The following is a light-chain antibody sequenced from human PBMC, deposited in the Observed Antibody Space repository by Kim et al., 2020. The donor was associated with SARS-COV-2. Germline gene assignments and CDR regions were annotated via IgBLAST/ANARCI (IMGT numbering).Light chain of an antibody. CDR3: QQSYSTPFT. CDR1: QSISSY. J-gene: IGKJ4*01. Sequence: DIQMTQSPSSLSASVGDRVTITCRASQSISSYLNWYQQKPGKAPKLLIYAASSLQSGVPSRFSGSGSGTDFTLTISSLQPEDFATFFSQQSYSTPFTFGGGTKVDIK. CDR2: AAS. V-gene: IGKV1-39*01.